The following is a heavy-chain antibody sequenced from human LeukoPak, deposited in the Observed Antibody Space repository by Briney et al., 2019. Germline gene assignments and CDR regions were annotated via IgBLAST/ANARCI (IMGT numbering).Heavy chain of an antibody. D-gene: IGHD2-15*01. CDR2: ISNSGLYI. V-gene: IGHV3-21*01. CDR1: GFTFSSYT. J-gene: IGHJ4*02. Sequence: GGSLRLSCAASGFTFSSYTINWIRQAPGKGLEWVSSISNSGLYIYYADSLKGRFTISRDNAKNSVSLQINSLRADDTAVYYCGRVSDYCTGGSCYSDYWGQGTLVTVSS. CDR3: GRVSDYCTGGSCYSDY.